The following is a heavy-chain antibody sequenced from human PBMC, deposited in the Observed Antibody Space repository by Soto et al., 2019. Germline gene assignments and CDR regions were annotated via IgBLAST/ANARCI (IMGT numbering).Heavy chain of an antibody. CDR1: GFIFSTYW. D-gene: IGHD1-26*01. CDR2: IKQDGSEK. V-gene: IGHV3-7*03. Sequence: PGGSLRLSCAASGFIFSTYWMSWVRQAPGKGLEWVANIKQDGSEKYYVDSVKGRFTISRDNAKNSLCLQMNTLRAEDTAVYYCARGGRRSGSYADAFDIWGQGTMVTVSS. CDR3: ARGGRRSGSYADAFDI. J-gene: IGHJ3*02.